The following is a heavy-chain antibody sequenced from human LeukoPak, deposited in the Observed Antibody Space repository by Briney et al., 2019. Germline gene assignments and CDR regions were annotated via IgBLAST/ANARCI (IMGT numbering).Heavy chain of an antibody. D-gene: IGHD2-2*01. J-gene: IGHJ5*02. V-gene: IGHV3-30*02. CDR3: AKGSSDIVVVPAAMTWFDP. CDR1: GFTFSSYG. Sequence: GGSLRLSCAASGFTFSSYGMHWVRQAPGKGLEWVAFIRYDGSNKYYADSVKGRFTISRDNAKNTLYLQMNSLRAEDTATYYCAKGSSDIVVVPAAMTWFDPWGQGTLVTVSS. CDR2: IRYDGSNK.